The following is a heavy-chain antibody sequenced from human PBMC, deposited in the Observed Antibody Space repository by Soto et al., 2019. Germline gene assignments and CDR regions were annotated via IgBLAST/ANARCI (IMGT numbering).Heavy chain of an antibody. CDR3: TRNEA. J-gene: IGHJ5*02. Sequence: PGGVPRLSCAASGFTSSTYWMSLVRQAPGKGLEWVANIKEDGSQKYYADSVRGRFTISRDNAKNSLSLQMDSLRAEDTAFYYCTRNEAWGQGTLVTVSS. V-gene: IGHV3-7*04. CDR1: GFTSSTYW. CDR2: IKEDGSQK.